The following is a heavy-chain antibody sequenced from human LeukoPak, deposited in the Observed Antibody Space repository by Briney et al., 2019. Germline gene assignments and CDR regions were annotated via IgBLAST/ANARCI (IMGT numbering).Heavy chain of an antibody. J-gene: IGHJ1*01. D-gene: IGHD2-15*01. CDR1: GGSISSYY. V-gene: IGHV4-4*07. CDR3: ARDGGSPAYFQH. Sequence: ETLSLTGTVSGGSISSYYWSWIRKPAGKGLEWIVRIDTSGSNNYNPSLKSRVTMSVDTHKNQLSLKLSSVTAVDTAVYYCARDGGSPAYFQHWGQGTLVTVSS. CDR2: IDTSGSN.